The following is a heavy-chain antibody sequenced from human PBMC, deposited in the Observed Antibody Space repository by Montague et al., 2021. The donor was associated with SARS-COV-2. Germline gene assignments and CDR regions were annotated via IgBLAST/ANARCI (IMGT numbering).Heavy chain of an antibody. J-gene: IGHJ4*02. CDR1: GDSVSSNIAT. CDR3: ARIQVGSKYYFDF. CDR2: TYYRSKGYN. V-gene: IGHV6-1*01. Sequence: CAISGDSVSSNIATWNWIRQSPSRGLEWLGRTYYRSKGYNDYAESVKSRITIDPDTSRHQFSLHLNSVTPEDTAVYYCARIQVGSKYYFDFWAQGTLVAVSS. D-gene: IGHD4-11*01.